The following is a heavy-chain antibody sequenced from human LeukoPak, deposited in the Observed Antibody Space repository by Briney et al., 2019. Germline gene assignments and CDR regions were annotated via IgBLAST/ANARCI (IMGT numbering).Heavy chain of an antibody. J-gene: IGHJ4*02. CDR1: GFTFSSYA. CDR2: ISGSGGST. V-gene: IGHV3-23*01. D-gene: IGHD3-3*01. Sequence: GGSLRLSCAASGFTFSSYAMSWVRQAPGKGLEWVSAISGSGGSTYYADSVKGRFTISRDNSKNTLYLQMNSLRAEDTAVYYCAKGNTYYDFWSGYYLDYWGQGTLVTVSS. CDR3: AKGNTYYDFWSGYYLDY.